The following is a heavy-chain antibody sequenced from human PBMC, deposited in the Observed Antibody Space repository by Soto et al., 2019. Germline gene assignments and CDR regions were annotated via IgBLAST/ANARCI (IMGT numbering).Heavy chain of an antibody. V-gene: IGHV3-72*01. D-gene: IGHD6-19*01. Sequence: EVQLVESGGGLVQPGGSLRLSCAASGLIFSDYHMDWVRQAPGKGLEWVGRIRRKANSYTTEYAASVKGRVTISRDDSKTSLYLQMSSLISEGTAVYYSAMLGGWSGGSSGMDVWGQGTTVTVSS. CDR1: GLIFSDYH. CDR2: IRRKANSYTT. CDR3: AMLGGWSGGSSGMDV. J-gene: IGHJ6*02.